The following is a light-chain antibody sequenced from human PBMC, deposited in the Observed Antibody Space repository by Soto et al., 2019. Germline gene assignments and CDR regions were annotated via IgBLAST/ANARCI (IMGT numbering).Light chain of an antibody. Sequence: EIVMTQSPLSLTVTPGEPASISCKSSQSLQHNNGNTLLDWYMQKPGQSPQLLIYLGSRRAPGAPDRVSGNGSGRDFTLRISTEEADDAANYYCMQALQTPRTFGQGTNLEI. J-gene: IGKJ1*01. V-gene: IGKV2-28*01. CDR1: QSLQHNNGNTL. CDR2: LGS. CDR3: MQALQTPRT.